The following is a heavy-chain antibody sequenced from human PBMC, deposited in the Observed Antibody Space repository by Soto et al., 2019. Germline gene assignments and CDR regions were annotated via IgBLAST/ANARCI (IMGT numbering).Heavy chain of an antibody. CDR3: ARDPEGIVVVPAATDY. CDR2: ISSSSSYI. J-gene: IGHJ4*02. CDR1: GFTFSSYS. Sequence: GGSLRLSCAASGFTFSSYSMNWVRQAPGKGLEWVSSISSSSSYIYYADSVKGRFTISRDNAKNSLYLQMNSLRAEDTAVYYCARDPEGIVVVPAATDYWGQGTLVTVSS. V-gene: IGHV3-21*01. D-gene: IGHD2-2*01.